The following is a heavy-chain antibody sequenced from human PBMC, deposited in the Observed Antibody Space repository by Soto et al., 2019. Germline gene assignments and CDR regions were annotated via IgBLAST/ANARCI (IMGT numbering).Heavy chain of an antibody. J-gene: IGHJ4*02. CDR1: GDLFNNHA. V-gene: IGHV1-69*01. CDR3: AASSAIAAAGYFKF. D-gene: IGHD6-13*01. Sequence: QVQLVQSGAEVKEPGSSVKVSCKASGDLFNNHAFNWVRQAPGQGPEWMGRISPLFSTTNYAQKFQGRVNIGADELTTIVYLEVNNLEADDTAMYYCAASSAIAAAGYFKFWGQGTLVTVSP. CDR2: ISPLFSTT.